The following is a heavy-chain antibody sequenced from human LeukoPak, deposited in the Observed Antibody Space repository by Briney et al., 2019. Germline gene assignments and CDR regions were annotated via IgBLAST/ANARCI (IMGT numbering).Heavy chain of an antibody. CDR3: AKGRYDSSGPANTFDY. D-gene: IGHD3-22*01. Sequence: GGSLRLSCAASGFTSSSYAMSWVRQAPGKGLEWVSGISGSGGSTYYAGSVKGQFTISRDNSKNTLYLQMNNLRAEDTALYYCAKGRYDSSGPANTFDYWGQGTLVTVSS. J-gene: IGHJ4*02. V-gene: IGHV3-23*01. CDR2: ISGSGGST. CDR1: GFTSSSYA.